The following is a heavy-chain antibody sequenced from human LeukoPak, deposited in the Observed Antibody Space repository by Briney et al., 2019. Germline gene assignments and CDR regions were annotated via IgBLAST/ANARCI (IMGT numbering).Heavy chain of an antibody. J-gene: IGHJ6*02. V-gene: IGHV3-74*01. CDR2: INSDGSST. D-gene: IGHD1-26*01. CDR1: GFTFSSYW. CDR3: AIVLSGSSAGNYGMAV. Sequence: GGSLRLSCAASGFTFSSYWMHWVRQAPGKGLVWVSRINSDGSSTTYADSVKGRFTISRDIAKNTLNLQMKRLRAEDTAVYYRAIVLSGSSAGNYGMAVWGQGTTVTVSS.